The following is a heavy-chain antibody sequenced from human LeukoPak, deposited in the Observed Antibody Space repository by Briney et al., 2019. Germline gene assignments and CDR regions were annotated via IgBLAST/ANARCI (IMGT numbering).Heavy chain of an antibody. CDR3: ASSPGGSSSWYWFDP. V-gene: IGHV4-31*03. CDR1: GGSISSGGYY. CDR2: IYYSGST. J-gene: IGHJ5*02. D-gene: IGHD6-13*01. Sequence: SETLSLTCTVSGGSISSGGYYWSWIRQHPGKGLEWIGYIYYSGSTYYNPSLKSRGTISVDTSKTQFSLKRSSVTAADTAVYYCASSPGGSSSWYWFDPWGQGTLVTVSS.